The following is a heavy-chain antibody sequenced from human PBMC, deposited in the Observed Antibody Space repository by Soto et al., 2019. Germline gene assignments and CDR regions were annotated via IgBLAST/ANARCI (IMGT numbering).Heavy chain of an antibody. CDR3: VREDFFTLDF. V-gene: IGHV3-72*01. CDR2: TRNKGESYTT. D-gene: IGHD3-3*01. CDR1: GFNIRDHY. J-gene: IGHJ4*02. Sequence: EVQLVESGGGLVQPGGSLRLSCAASGFNIRDHYMDWVRQAPGKGLEWVGLTRNKGESYTTEHAAAVKGRFVSSRDDSKNSVYLQMNSLKTEDTAVYYCVREDFFTLDFWGQGTLVTVSS.